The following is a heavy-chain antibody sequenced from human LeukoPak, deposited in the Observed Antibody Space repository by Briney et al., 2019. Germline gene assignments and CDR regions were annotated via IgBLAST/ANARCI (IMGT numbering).Heavy chain of an antibody. J-gene: IGHJ6*02. D-gene: IGHD3-9*01. Sequence: PGGSLRLSCVASGFTFSSYGMHWVRQAPGKGLEWVAVISYDGSKRYYADSVKGRFTISRDNSKYTLYLQVNSLRAEDTAVYYCAKSAYYDILTGYSASDYGMDVWGQGTTVTVSS. V-gene: IGHV3-30*18. CDR1: GFTFSSYG. CDR2: ISYDGSKR. CDR3: AKSAYYDILTGYSASDYGMDV.